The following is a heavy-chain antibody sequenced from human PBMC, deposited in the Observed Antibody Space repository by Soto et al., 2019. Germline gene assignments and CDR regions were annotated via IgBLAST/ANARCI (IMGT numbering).Heavy chain of an antibody. CDR1: SGSFSGFY. CDR2: INHSGST. D-gene: IGHD3-10*01. J-gene: IGHJ6*02. CDR3: ARGLTMAHYYYQYAMDV. Sequence: XEILSLTCAVYSGSFSGFYWSWTRQPPGKGLEWIGEINHSGSTNYNPALKSRVTISVDTSKNQFSLKLSSGTAADTAVYYCARGLTMAHYYYQYAMDVWGLRTPLIVS. V-gene: IGHV4-34*01.